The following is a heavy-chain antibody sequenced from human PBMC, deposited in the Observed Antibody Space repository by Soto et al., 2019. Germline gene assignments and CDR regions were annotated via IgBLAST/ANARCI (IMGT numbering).Heavy chain of an antibody. D-gene: IGHD4-17*01. CDR2: ISSSGSTI. V-gene: IGHV3-11*01. Sequence: GGYLRLSCAASGFTFSDYYMSWIRQDPGKGLEWVSYISSSGSTIYYADSVKGRFTISRNNAKNSLYLQMNSLRAEDTAVYYCARGQDGLWFDPWGQGTLVTVSS. CDR1: GFTFSDYY. CDR3: ARGQDGLWFDP. J-gene: IGHJ5*02.